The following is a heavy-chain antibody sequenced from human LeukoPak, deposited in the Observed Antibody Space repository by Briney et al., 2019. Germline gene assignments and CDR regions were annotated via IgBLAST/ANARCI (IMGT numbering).Heavy chain of an antibody. CDR3: ARGANWGLDWYFDL. V-gene: IGHV3-48*01. CDR2: ISSSSTI. CDR1: GFTFSSYS. J-gene: IGHJ2*01. D-gene: IGHD7-27*01. Sequence: GGSLRLSCAASGFTFSSYSMNWVRQAPGKGLEWVSYISSSSTIYYADSVKGRFTISRDNAKNSLYLQMNSLRAEDTAVYYCARGANWGLDWYFDLWGRGTLVTVSS.